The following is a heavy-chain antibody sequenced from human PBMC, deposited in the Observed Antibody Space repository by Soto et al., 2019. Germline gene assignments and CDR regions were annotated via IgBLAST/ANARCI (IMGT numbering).Heavy chain of an antibody. CDR3: ARDWGTTTVSLNWFDP. CDR2: INAGNGNT. V-gene: IGHV1-3*01. Sequence: ASVKVSCKASGYTFTSYAMHWVRQAPGQRLEWMGWINAGNGNTKYSQKIQGRVTITRDTSASTAYMELSSLRSEDTAVYYCARDWGTTTVSLNWFDPWGQGTLVTVSS. CDR1: GYTFTSYA. D-gene: IGHD4-17*01. J-gene: IGHJ5*02.